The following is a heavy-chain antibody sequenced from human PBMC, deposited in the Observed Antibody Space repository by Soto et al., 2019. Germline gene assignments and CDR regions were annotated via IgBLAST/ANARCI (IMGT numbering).Heavy chain of an antibody. Sequence: ASVKVSCKVSGYTLTELSMHWVRQAPGKRLEWMGGFDPEDGETIYAQKFQGRVTMTEDTSTDTAYMELSSLRSEDTAVYYCATDVPDYYYDSSGYYSSYWGQGTLVTVSS. CDR1: GYTLTELS. CDR3: ATDVPDYYYDSSGYYSSY. J-gene: IGHJ4*02. V-gene: IGHV1-24*01. CDR2: FDPEDGET. D-gene: IGHD3-22*01.